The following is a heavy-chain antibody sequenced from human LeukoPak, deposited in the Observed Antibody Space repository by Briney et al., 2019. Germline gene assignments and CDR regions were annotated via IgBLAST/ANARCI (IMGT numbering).Heavy chain of an antibody. J-gene: IGHJ4*02. D-gene: IGHD1-26*01. CDR3: AKDQSGSRA. V-gene: IGHV3-23*01. CDR2: IIGSDEST. Sequence: GGSLRLSCAASGFTFSSYAMSWVRQAPGKGLEWVSTIIGSDESTFYTDSVKGRFTISRDNPKNMAYLQMNSLRVEDTAVYYCAKDQSGSRAWGQGTLVTVSS. CDR1: GFTFSSYA.